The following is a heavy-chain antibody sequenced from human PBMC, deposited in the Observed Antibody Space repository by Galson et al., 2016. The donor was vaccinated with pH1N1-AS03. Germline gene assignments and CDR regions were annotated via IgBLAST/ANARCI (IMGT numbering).Heavy chain of an antibody. V-gene: IGHV1-18*01. CDR1: GYTFTSYG. CDR3: ARAFCSGGSCYGYFYYAVDV. CDR2: ISPYNGRT. Sequence: SCKASGYTFTSYGIGWVRQAPGQGLEWMGWISPYNGRTEYAQKLQGRVTMTTDTSTSTAYMELRSLISDDTAMYYCARAFCSGGSCYGYFYYAVDVWGQGTTVTVSS. J-gene: IGHJ6*02. D-gene: IGHD2-15*01.